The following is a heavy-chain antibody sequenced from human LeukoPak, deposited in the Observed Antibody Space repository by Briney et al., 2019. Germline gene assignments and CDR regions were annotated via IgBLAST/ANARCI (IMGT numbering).Heavy chain of an antibody. CDR3: ARDRYGGFVDY. V-gene: IGHV4-39*07. Sequence: PSETLSLTCTVSGDSISSISHYWGWIRQPPGKGLEWIGSIFYGGNIYYNPSLKSRVTISVDTSKNQFSLKLSSVTAADTAVYYCARDRYGGFVDYWGQGTLVTVSS. CDR1: GDSISSISHY. J-gene: IGHJ4*02. CDR2: IFYGGNI. D-gene: IGHD1-26*01.